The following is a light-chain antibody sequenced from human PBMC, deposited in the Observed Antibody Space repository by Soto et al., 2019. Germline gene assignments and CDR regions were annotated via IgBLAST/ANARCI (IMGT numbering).Light chain of an antibody. CDR3: QTSDKWPL. CDR2: GAS. V-gene: IGKV3-15*01. J-gene: IGKJ5*01. CDR1: QSVSTN. Sequence: EIVMTQSPATLSVPPGERATLSCRASQSVSTNFAWYQQRPGQAPRLLFYGASTRATGIPARFSGSGSGTEFTLTISSLQSEDLAVYFCQTSDKWPLFGQGTRLEIK.